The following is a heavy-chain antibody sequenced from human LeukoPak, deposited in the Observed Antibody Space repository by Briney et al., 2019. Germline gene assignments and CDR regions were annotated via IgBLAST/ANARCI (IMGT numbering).Heavy chain of an antibody. V-gene: IGHV4-39*07. D-gene: IGHD3-16*01. CDR3: ARGTGEFDY. CDR2: IYYSGST. J-gene: IGHJ4*02. Sequence: SETLSLTSTGSGGSISSSSYYWGWIRQPPGKGLEWIGSIYYSGSTYYNPSLKSRVTISVDTSKNQFSLKLSSVTAADTAVCYCARGTGEFDYWGQGTLVTVSS. CDR1: GGSISSSSYY.